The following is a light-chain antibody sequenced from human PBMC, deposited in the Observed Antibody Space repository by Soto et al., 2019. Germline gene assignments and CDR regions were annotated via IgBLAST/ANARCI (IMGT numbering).Light chain of an antibody. CDR1: QSVSSN. J-gene: IGKJ4*01. V-gene: IGKV3-15*01. CDR3: QQYNNWPLT. CDR2: VTS. Sequence: EIVLTQSPGSLSLSPGGRATLSCRASQSVSSNLAGYQQKPGQTPRLLIYVTSTSATGIPARFSGSGSGTEFTLTISSLQSEDFAVYYCQQYNNWPLTFGGGTKVDIK.